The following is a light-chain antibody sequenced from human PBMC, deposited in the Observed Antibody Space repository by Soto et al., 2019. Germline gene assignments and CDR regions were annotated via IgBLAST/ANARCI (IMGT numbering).Light chain of an antibody. Sequence: DIQMTQFPSSLSASVGDRVTITCRASQGIRNDLAWYQQKPGKAPKRLIYAASSLQSGVPSRFSGSGSGTEFTLAISSCELSDFETLYCLHHSSNPLTFGQGTNVEIK. CDR3: LHHSSNPLT. J-gene: IGKJ1*01. CDR1: QGIRND. CDR2: AAS. V-gene: IGKV1-17*01.